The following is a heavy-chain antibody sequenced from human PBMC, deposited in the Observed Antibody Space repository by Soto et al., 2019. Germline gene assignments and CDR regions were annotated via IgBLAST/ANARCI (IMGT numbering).Heavy chain of an antibody. CDR3: AKDQGYWPYYSYAMDL. CDR2: ISGSGDST. Sequence: PGGSLRLSCAASGFTFSSYAMNWVRQAPGKGLEWVSGISGSGDSTYYADSVKGRFTISRDSSKNTLYLQMNSLRAEDTAVYYCAKDQGYWPYYSYAMDLWGQGTTVTVSS. J-gene: IGHJ6*02. CDR1: GFTFSSYA. D-gene: IGHD2-15*01. V-gene: IGHV3-23*01.